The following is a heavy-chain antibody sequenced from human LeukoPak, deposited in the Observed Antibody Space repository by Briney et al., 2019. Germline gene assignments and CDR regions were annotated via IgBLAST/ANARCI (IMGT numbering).Heavy chain of an antibody. V-gene: IGHV3-30*18. J-gene: IGHJ4*02. Sequence: PGGSLRLSCAASGFIFSTAWMTWVRQAPGKGLEWVAVISYDGSNKYYADSVKGRFTISRDNSKNTLYLQMNSLRAEDTAVYYCAKDRITMIVGGLDYWGQGTLVTVSS. D-gene: IGHD3-22*01. CDR2: ISYDGSNK. CDR3: AKDRITMIVGGLDY. CDR1: GFIFSTAW.